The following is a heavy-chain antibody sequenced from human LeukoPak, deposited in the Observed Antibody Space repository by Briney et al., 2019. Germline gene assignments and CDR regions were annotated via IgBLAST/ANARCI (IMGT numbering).Heavy chain of an antibody. CDR2: IFHSGST. Sequence: PSETLSLTCTVSAGSISSFYWSWIRQPPGKGLEWIGYIFHSGSTNYNPSLKSRVTISVDTSKNQFSLKLSSVTAADTAVYYCARVIVETSMVDYWGQGTLVTVSS. V-gene: IGHV4-59*01. CDR1: AGSISSFY. CDR3: ARVIVETSMVDY. J-gene: IGHJ4*02. D-gene: IGHD5-18*01.